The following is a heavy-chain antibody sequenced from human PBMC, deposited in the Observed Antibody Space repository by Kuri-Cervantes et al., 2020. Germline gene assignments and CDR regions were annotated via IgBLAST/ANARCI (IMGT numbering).Heavy chain of an antibody. V-gene: IGHV3-30-3*01. D-gene: IGHD2-2*01. Sequence: GGSLRLSCTVSGGSISSYYWSWIRQPPGKGLEWVAVISYDGSNKYYADSVKGRFTISRDNSKNTLYLQMNSLRAEDTAVYYCAREGYCSSTSCYDDYWGQGTLVTVSS. CDR2: ISYDGSNK. CDR1: GGSISSYY. J-gene: IGHJ4*02. CDR3: AREGYCSSTSCYDDY.